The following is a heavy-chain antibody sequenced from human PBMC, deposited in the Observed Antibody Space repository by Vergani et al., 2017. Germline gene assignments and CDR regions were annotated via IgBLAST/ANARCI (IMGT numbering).Heavy chain of an antibody. CDR1: GFSFNSYW. V-gene: IGHV3-74*03. CDR3: ARARCIETCYMSNWLDS. D-gene: IGHD3-9*01. J-gene: IGHJ5*01. Sequence: EVQLVESGGGFFQPGGSLRLSCSASGFSFNSYWMHWVRHVPGKGLLWVSRIKSDGSITAYADSVKGRFTISRDNAQNTLYLQMNSLRVEDTGVYYCARARCIETCYMSNWLDSWGQGTLVTVSS. CDR2: IKSDGSIT.